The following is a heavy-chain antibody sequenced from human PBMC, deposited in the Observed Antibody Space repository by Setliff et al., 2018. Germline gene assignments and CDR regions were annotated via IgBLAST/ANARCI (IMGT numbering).Heavy chain of an antibody. CDR2: INPGDGST. J-gene: IGHJ4*02. CDR1: GYTFTTYY. V-gene: IGHV1-46*01. Sequence: ASVKVSCKASGYTFTTYYMHWVRQAPGQGLEWMGVINPGDGSTTYAQKFQGRVKMTRDTSTNTVYMQLNSLRFEDRAVYYCARENTAKNFWGEESDYWGQGTRVTVSS. CDR3: ARENTAKNFWGEESDY. D-gene: IGHD3-3*01.